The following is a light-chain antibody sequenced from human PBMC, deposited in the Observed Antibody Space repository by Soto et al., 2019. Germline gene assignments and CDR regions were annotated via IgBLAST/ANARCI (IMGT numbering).Light chain of an antibody. CDR1: SSNIGAGYD. V-gene: IGLV1-40*01. CDR2: GNS. CDR3: KSYDSSLSGVV. J-gene: IGLJ2*01. Sequence: QAVVTQPPSVSGAPGQRVTISCTGSSSNIGAGYDVHWYQQLPGTAPKLLIYGNSNRPSGVPDRFSGSKSGTSASLAINGLQAEDEADYYCKSYDSSLSGVVFGGGTKLTVL.